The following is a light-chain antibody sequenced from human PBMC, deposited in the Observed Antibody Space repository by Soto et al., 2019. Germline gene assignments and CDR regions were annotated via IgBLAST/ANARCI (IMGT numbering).Light chain of an antibody. CDR2: DAS. J-gene: IGKJ4*01. V-gene: IGKV1-13*02. CDR1: QGIGTA. Sequence: IQLTQSPSTLSASVGDRVTITCRASQGIGTALAWYHQRPGNSPDLLVYDASTLQSGVPSTLSGSGSETDFSLTISGLQPEDFGHYYCEQFNTKPPTFGGWTRVEIK. CDR3: EQFNTKPPT.